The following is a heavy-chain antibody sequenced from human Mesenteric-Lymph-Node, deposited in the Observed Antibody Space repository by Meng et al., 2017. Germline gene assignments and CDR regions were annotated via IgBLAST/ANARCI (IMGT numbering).Heavy chain of an antibody. V-gene: IGHV4-61*02. D-gene: IGHD5-18*01. Sequence: LRLSCTVSGGSISSGSYYWSWIRQPAGKGLEWIGRIYTSGSTNYNPSLKSRVTISVDTSKNQFSLKLSSVTAADTAVYYCARESGYSYGPVYYYYGMDVWGQGTTVTVSS. CDR1: GGSISSGSYY. CDR2: IYTSGST. CDR3: ARESGYSYGPVYYYYGMDV. J-gene: IGHJ6*02.